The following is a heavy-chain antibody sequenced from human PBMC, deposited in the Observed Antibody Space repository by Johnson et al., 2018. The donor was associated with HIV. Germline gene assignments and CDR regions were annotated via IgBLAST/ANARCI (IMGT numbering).Heavy chain of an antibody. CDR3: ARESGWGHDAFDI. D-gene: IGHD3-22*01. Sequence: QVQLVESGGAFVQPGGSLRLSCAASGFTLRNCAINWGRRAPGKGLEWVAVISYDGSNKYYADSVKGRFTISRDNSKNTLYLQLNSPRAEDTAVYYCARESGWGHDAFDIWGQGTMVIVSS. V-gene: IGHV3-30*04. CDR2: ISYDGSNK. J-gene: IGHJ3*02. CDR1: GFTLRNCA.